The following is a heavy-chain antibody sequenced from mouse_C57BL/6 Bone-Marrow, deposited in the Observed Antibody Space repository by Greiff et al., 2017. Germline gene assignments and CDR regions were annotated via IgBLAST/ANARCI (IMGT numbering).Heavy chain of an antibody. CDR3: ARENYGSDWYFDV. CDR1: GISITTGNYR. Sequence: EVQLQQSGPGLVKPSQTVFLTCTVTGISITTGNYRWSWIRQFPGNKLEWIGYIYYSGTITYNPSLTSRTTITRDTPKNQFFLEMNSLTAEDTATYYCARENYGSDWYFDVWGTGTAVTVSS. V-gene: IGHV3-5*01. J-gene: IGHJ1*03. CDR2: IYYSGTI. D-gene: IGHD1-1*01.